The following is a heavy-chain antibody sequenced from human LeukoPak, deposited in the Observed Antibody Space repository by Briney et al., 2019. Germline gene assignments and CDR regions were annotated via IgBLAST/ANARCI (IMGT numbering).Heavy chain of an antibody. Sequence: SETLSLTCSVSGGSLSGYYWSWIRQSPGKGLEWIAYIYYSGSTNYNPSLKSRVTISVDTSKNQFSLKLSSVTAADTAMYYCARATDASSGYFWFDPWGQGTLVTVSS. D-gene: IGHD3-22*01. CDR1: GGSLSGYY. CDR2: IYYSGST. CDR3: ARATDASSGYFWFDP. V-gene: IGHV4-59*01. J-gene: IGHJ5*02.